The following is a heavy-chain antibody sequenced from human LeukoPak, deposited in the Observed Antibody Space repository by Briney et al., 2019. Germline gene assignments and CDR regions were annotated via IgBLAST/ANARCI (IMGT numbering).Heavy chain of an antibody. J-gene: IGHJ4*02. D-gene: IGHD6-19*01. CDR3: ARVGHSSGWYKQDDY. CDR1: GGSFSGYY. V-gene: IGHV4-34*01. Sequence: SETLSLTCAVYGGSFSGYYRSWIRQPPGKGLEWIGEINHSGSTNYNPSLKSRVTISVDTSKNQFSLKLSSVTAADTAVYYCARVGHSSGWYKQDDYWGQGTLVTVSS. CDR2: INHSGST.